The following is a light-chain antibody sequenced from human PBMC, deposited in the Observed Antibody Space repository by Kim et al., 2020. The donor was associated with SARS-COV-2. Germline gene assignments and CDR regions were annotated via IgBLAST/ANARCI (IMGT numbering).Light chain of an antibody. CDR2: DTD. CDR1: QSVRNY. Sequence: LSPGERATLSCRASQSVRNYLAWYRQKPGQAPTLLIYDTDNRATGIPTRFNGSGSGTDFTLSISNLDPEDFAVYYCQQRSSWPLTFGGGTKVDIK. CDR3: QQRSSWPLT. V-gene: IGKV3-11*01. J-gene: IGKJ4*01.